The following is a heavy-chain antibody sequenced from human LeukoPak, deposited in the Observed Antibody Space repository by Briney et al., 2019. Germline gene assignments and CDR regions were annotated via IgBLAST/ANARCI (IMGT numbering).Heavy chain of an antibody. Sequence: GGSLRLSCAASGFTVSSNYMNWVRQAPGKGLEWVSVLYSAGNTFYADSVKGRFTISRDNSKNTLYLRMNSLRPEDTAVYYCARAREYLAIDYWGQGTLVTVSS. J-gene: IGHJ4*02. CDR2: LYSAGNT. V-gene: IGHV3-66*02. D-gene: IGHD2/OR15-2a*01. CDR3: ARAREYLAIDY. CDR1: GFTVSSNY.